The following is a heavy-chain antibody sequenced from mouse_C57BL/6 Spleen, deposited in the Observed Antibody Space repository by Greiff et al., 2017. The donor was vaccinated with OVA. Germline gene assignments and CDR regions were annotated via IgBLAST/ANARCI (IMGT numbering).Heavy chain of an antibody. J-gene: IGHJ3*01. CDR1: GFTFSSYA. V-gene: IGHV5-4*03. CDR3: ARGHYGNFFAY. Sequence: EVNVVESGGGLVKPGGSLKLSCAASGFTFSSYAMSWVRQTPEKRLEWVATISDGGSYTYYPDNVKGRFTISRDNAKNNLYLQMSHLKSEDTAMYYCARGHYGNFFAYWGQGTLVTVSA. CDR2: ISDGGSYT. D-gene: IGHD2-1*01.